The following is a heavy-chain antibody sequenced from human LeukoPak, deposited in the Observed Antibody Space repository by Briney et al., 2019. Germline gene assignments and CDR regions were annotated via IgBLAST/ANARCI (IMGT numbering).Heavy chain of an antibody. CDR1: GFTVSSNY. J-gene: IGHJ6*02. CDR3: AREMRIAAANYYGMDV. D-gene: IGHD6-13*01. Sequence: PGGSLRLSCAASGFTVSSNYMSWVRQAPGKGLEWVSVIYSGGSTYYADSVKGRFTISRDNSKNTLYLQMNSLRAEDTAVYYCAREMRIAAANYYGMDVWGQGTTVTVSS. V-gene: IGHV3-53*01. CDR2: IYSGGST.